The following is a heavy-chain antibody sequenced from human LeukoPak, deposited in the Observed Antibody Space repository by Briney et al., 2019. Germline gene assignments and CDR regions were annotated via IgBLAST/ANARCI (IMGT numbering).Heavy chain of an antibody. V-gene: IGHV3-53*01. J-gene: IGHJ4*02. Sequence: GGSLRLSCAASGFIVSISYMSWVRQAPGKGLEWVSLIYSGRSTYYADSVKGRFTISRDNSQNAVYLQMNSLRAEDTAVYYCARGGGSFQFDSWGQGTLVTVSS. D-gene: IGHD1-26*01. CDR1: GFIVSISY. CDR3: ARGGGSFQFDS. CDR2: IYSGRST.